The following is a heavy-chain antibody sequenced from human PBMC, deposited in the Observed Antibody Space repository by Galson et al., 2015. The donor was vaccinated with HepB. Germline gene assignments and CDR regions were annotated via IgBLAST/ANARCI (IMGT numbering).Heavy chain of an antibody. CDR3: ARDHVVAPAANRGAYYYYGMDV. D-gene: IGHD2-2*01. Sequence: SVKVSCKASGGTFSSYAISWVRQAPGQGLEWMGGIIPIFGTANYAQKFQGRVTITADKSTSTAYMELSSLRSEDTAVYYCARDHVVAPAANRGAYYYYGMDVWGQGTTVTVSS. J-gene: IGHJ6*02. V-gene: IGHV1-69*06. CDR2: IIPIFGTA. CDR1: GGTFSSYA.